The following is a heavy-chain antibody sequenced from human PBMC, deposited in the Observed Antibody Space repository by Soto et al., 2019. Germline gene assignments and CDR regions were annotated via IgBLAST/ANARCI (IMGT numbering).Heavy chain of an antibody. Sequence: GGSLRLSCAASGFTFSSYSMNWVRQAPGKGLEWVSSISSSSSYIYYADSVKGRFTISRDNAKNSLYLQMNSLRAEDTAVYYCARDFPMPEEEVGSGYSSSWILDYWGQGTLVTVSS. CDR3: ARDFPMPEEEVGSGYSSSWILDY. CDR2: ISSSSSYI. V-gene: IGHV3-21*01. D-gene: IGHD6-13*01. J-gene: IGHJ4*02. CDR1: GFTFSSYS.